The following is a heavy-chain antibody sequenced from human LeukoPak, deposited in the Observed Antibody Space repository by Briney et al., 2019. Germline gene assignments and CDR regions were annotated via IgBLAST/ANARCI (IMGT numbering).Heavy chain of an antibody. CDR2: ISGSGGST. J-gene: IGHJ4*02. Sequence: GESLRLSCAASGFTFSSYGMSWVRQAPGKGLEWVSAISGSGGSTYYADSVKGRFTISRDNSKNTLYLQMNSLRAEDTAVYYCAKRGLSGSWDYFDYWGQGTLVTVSS. V-gene: IGHV3-23*01. D-gene: IGHD6-13*01. CDR1: GFTFSSYG. CDR3: AKRGLSGSWDYFDY.